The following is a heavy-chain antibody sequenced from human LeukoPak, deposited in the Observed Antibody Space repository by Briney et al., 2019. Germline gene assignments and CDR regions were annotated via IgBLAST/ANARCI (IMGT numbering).Heavy chain of an antibody. J-gene: IGHJ4*02. CDR1: GFTFSSYA. V-gene: IGHV3-23*01. CDR3: AKVAVGGSSGYLIPVDY. CDR2: ISGSGGST. D-gene: IGHD3-22*01. Sequence: QSGGSLRLSCAASGFTFSSYAMSWVRQAPGKGLEWVSAISGSGGSTYYADSVKGRFTISRDNSKNTLYLQMNSLRAEDTAVYYCAKVAVGGSSGYLIPVDYWGQGTLVTVSS.